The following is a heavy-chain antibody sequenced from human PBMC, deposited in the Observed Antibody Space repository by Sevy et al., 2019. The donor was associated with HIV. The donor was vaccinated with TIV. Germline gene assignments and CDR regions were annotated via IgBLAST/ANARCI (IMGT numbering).Heavy chain of an antibody. D-gene: IGHD2-2*01. CDR2: INSDGSST. CDR3: ARDLRYCSSTSCFYYYYGMDV. CDR1: GFTFSSYW. Sequence: GGSLRLSCAASGFTFSSYWMHWVRQAPGKGLVWVSRINSDGSSTSYADSVKGRFTISRDNAKNTLYLQMNSLRAEDTAVYYCARDLRYCSSTSCFYYYYGMDVWGQGTTVTVSS. V-gene: IGHV3-74*01. J-gene: IGHJ6*02.